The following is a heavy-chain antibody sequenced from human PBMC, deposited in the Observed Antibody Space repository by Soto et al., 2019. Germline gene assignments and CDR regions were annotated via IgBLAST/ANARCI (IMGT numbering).Heavy chain of an antibody. J-gene: IGHJ4*02. V-gene: IGHV3-53*02. CDR3: AGAGANWNDGGGFDY. CDR1: GFTVSSNH. D-gene: IGHD1-1*01. CDR2: LYTGGTA. Sequence: EVQLAETGGGLIQPGGSLRLSCAASGFTVSSNHMSWVRQAPGKGLEWVSVLYTGGTAYHADSVKGRFTISRDNSQNTLYLQMDSLTAEDTAAYYCAGAGANWNDGGGFDYWGQGTLVTVSS.